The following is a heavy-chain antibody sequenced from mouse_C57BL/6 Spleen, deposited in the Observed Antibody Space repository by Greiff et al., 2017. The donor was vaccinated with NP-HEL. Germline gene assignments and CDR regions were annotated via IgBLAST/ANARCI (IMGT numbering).Heavy chain of an antibody. D-gene: IGHD2-5*01. V-gene: IGHV1-15*01. CDR1: GYTFTDYE. J-gene: IGHJ3*01. CDR2: IDPETGGT. CDR3: TGDSNYASAWFAY. Sequence: QVQLQQSGAELVRPGASVTLSCKASGYTFTDYEMHWVKQTPVHGLEWIGAIDPETGGTAYNQKFKGKAILTADKSSSTAYMELRSLTSEDSAVYYCTGDSNYASAWFAYWGQGTLVTVSA.